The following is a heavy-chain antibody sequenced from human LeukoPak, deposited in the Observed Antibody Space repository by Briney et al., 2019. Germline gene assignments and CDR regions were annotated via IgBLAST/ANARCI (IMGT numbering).Heavy chain of an antibody. CDR3: ARASGGYAFDI. V-gene: IGHV3-11*05. CDR2: ISLSSGYT. Sequence: PGGSLRLSCAASGFTFSDYYMNWIRQAPGKGLEWVSYISLSSGYTNYADSVKGRFTISRDNAKNSLYLQMNSLRAEDTAVYYCARASGGYAFDIWGQGTMVTVSS. J-gene: IGHJ3*02. CDR1: GFTFSDYY.